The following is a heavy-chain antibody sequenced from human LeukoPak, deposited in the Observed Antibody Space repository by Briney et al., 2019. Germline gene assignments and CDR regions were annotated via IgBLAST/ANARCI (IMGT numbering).Heavy chain of an antibody. D-gene: IGHD3-3*01. Sequence: GGSLRLSCAASGFTFNTFSMNWVRQAPGKGLEWVAYISSNGSTTYYADSMKGRFTISGDNAKNLLYLQMDNLRAEDTAVYYCARDGFCDFWGQGTLVTVSS. CDR2: ISSNGSTT. CDR1: GFTFNTFS. J-gene: IGHJ4*02. CDR3: ARDGFCDF. V-gene: IGHV3-48*01.